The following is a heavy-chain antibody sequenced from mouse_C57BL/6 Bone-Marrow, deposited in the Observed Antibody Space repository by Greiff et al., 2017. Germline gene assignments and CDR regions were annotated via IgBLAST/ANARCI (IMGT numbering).Heavy chain of an antibody. CDR2: IDPSDSYT. Sequence: VKLQQPGAELVKPGASVKLSCKASGYTFTSYWMQWVKQRPGQGLEWIGEIDPSDSYTNYNQKFKGKATLTVDTSSSTAYMQLSSLTSEDSAVYYCARLGYGRSYYAMDYWGQGTSVTVSS. D-gene: IGHD1-1*01. J-gene: IGHJ4*01. CDR3: ARLGYGRSYYAMDY. V-gene: IGHV1-50*01. CDR1: GYTFTSYW.